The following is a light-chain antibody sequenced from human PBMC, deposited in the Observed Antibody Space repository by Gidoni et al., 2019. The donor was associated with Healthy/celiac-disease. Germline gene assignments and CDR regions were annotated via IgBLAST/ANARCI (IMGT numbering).Light chain of an antibody. CDR3: SSYTSSSTVV. J-gene: IGLJ2*01. Sequence: QSALTQPASVSGSPGQSITIPCTGTSSDVGGYNYVSWYQQHPGKAPKLMIYDVSNGPSGVSNHFSGSKSGNTASLTISELQAEDEADYYCSSYTSSSTVVFGGGTKLTVL. V-gene: IGLV2-14*01. CDR2: DVS. CDR1: SSDVGGYNY.